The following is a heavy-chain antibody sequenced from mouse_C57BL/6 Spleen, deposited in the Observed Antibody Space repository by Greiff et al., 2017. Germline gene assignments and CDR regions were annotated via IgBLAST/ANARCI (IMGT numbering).Heavy chain of an antibody. Sequence: EVMLVESGGGLVKPGGSLKLSCAASGFTFSSYTMSWVRQTPEKRLEWVATISGGGGNTYYPDSVKGRFTISRDNAKNTLYLQMSSLRSEDTALYYCARHYYGSSYLDYWGQGTTLTVSS. CDR1: GFTFSSYT. J-gene: IGHJ2*01. D-gene: IGHD1-1*01. CDR3: ARHYYGSSYLDY. V-gene: IGHV5-9*01. CDR2: ISGGGGNT.